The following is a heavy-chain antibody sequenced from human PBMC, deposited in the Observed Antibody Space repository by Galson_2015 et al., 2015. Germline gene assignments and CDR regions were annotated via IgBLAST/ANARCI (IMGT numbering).Heavy chain of an antibody. Sequence: SLRLSCAASGFTFSKYWMLWVRQAPGKGPEWVATIKQDGSDTYYGDSMRGRFTISRDNAKNSVYLQMNSLHAEDTAVYYCARDVPPRYSCHDWVTWGQGTLVSFSS. CDR3: ARDVPPRYSCHDWVT. J-gene: IGHJ5*02. D-gene: IGHD5-12*01. V-gene: IGHV3-7*03. CDR1: GFTFSKYW. CDR2: IKQDGSDT.